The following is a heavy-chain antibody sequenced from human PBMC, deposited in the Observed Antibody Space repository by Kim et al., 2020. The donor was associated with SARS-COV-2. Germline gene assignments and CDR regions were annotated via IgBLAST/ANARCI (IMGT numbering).Heavy chain of an antibody. CDR1: GFTFSSYW. CDR3: ARGSTSSGWSWTYYYYGMDV. CDR2: IKQDGSGK. J-gene: IGHJ6*02. Sequence: GGSLRLSCAASGFTFSSYWMSWVRQAPGKGLEWVANIKQDGSGKYYVDSVKGRFTISRDNAKNSLYLQMNSLRAEDTAVYYCARGSTSSGWSWTYYYYGMDVWGQGTTVTVSS. D-gene: IGHD6-19*01. V-gene: IGHV3-7*01.